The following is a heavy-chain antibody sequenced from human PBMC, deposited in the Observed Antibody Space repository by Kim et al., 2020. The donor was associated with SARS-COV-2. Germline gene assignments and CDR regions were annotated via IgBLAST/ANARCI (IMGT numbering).Heavy chain of an antibody. CDR3: ARGRKPNSSSWYVPFENWFDP. CDR2: IYYSGST. J-gene: IGHJ5*02. V-gene: IGHV4-39*07. Sequence: SETLSLTCTVSGGSISSSSYYWGWIRQPPGKGLEWIGSIYYSGSTYYNPSLKSRVTISVDTSKNQFSLKLSSVTAADTAVYYCARGRKPNSSSWYVPFENWFDPWGQGTLVTVSS. D-gene: IGHD6-13*01. CDR1: GGSISSSSYY.